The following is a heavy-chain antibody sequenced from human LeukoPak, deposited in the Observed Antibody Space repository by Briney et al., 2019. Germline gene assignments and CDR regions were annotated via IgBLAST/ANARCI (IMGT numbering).Heavy chain of an antibody. Sequence: GVSLTLSCAVSGITFSTFAMSWVPQAPGKGLVWVSDISGSGGSTYYADSVKGRFTISRDNSKNTLYLQMNSLRADDTTVYYCARDSEMATIGGAFDIWGQGTMVTVSS. V-gene: IGHV3-23*01. CDR3: ARDSEMATIGGAFDI. D-gene: IGHD5-24*01. CDR2: ISGSGGST. J-gene: IGHJ3*02. CDR1: GITFSTFA.